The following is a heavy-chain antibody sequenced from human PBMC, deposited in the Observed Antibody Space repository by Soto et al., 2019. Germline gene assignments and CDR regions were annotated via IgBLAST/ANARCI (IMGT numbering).Heavy chain of an antibody. CDR3: ARGMAAAGYFDY. CDR1: GGSISSGDYY. Sequence: PSETLSLTCTVSGGSISSGDYYWSWIRQPPGKGLEGIGYIYYSGSTYYNPSLKSRVTISVATSKNPFSLKLSSVTAADTAVYYCARGMAAAGYFDYWGQGTLVTVSS. V-gene: IGHV4-30-4*01. D-gene: IGHD6-13*01. J-gene: IGHJ4*02. CDR2: IYYSGST.